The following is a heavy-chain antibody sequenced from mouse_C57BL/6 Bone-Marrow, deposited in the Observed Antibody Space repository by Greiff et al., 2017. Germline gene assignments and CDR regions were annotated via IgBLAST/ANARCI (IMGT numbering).Heavy chain of an antibody. CDR2: IYPRSGNT. CDR1: GYTFTSYG. D-gene: IGHD1-1*01. Sequence: VQLQQSGAELARPGASVKLSCKASGYTFTSYGISWVKQRTGQGLEWIGEIYPRSGNTYYNEKFKGKATLTADKSSSTAYMELRSLTSADSAVYFCARYYGSRGHFDYWGQGTTLTVSS. CDR3: ARYYGSRGHFDY. V-gene: IGHV1-81*01. J-gene: IGHJ2*01.